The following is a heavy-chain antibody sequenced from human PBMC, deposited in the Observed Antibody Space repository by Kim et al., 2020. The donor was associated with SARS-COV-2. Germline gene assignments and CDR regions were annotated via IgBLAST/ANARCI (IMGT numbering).Heavy chain of an antibody. CDR2: INPNSGGT. CDR1: GYTFTGYY. Sequence: ASVKVSCKASGYTFTGYYMHWVRQAPGQGLEWMGWINPNSGGTNYAQKFQGRVTMTRDTSISTAYMELSRLRSDDTAVYYCALGGPDTARFGWFDPWGQGTLVTVSS. J-gene: IGHJ5*02. D-gene: IGHD5-18*01. CDR3: ALGGPDTARFGWFDP. V-gene: IGHV1-2*02.